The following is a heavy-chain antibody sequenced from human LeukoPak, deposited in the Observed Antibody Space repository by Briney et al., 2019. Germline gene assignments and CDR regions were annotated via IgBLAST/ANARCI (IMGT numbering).Heavy chain of an antibody. Sequence: GGSLRLSCVGSGFTFSNFWMHWVRQAPGKGPVWVSRISNNGITTTDADSVRGRFTISRDNAKNTPYLQMNSLRAEDTAIYYCAKGGGSGWSNWFDPWGQGTLVTVSS. CDR1: GFTFSNFW. CDR2: ISNNGITT. CDR3: AKGGGSGWSNWFDP. J-gene: IGHJ5*02. D-gene: IGHD2-15*01. V-gene: IGHV3-74*03.